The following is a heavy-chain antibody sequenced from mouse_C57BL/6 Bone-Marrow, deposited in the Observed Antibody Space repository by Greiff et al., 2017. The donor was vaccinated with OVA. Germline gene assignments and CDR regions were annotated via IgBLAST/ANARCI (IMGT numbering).Heavy chain of an antibody. V-gene: IGHV5-17*01. CDR1: GFTFSDYG. CDR2: ISSGSSTI. J-gene: IGHJ4*01. Sequence: EVKLVESGGGLVKPGGSLKLSCAASGFTFSDYGMHWVRQAPEKGLEGVAYISSGSSTIYYADTVKGRFTISRDNAKNTLFLQMTSLRSEDTAMYYCARGGAYYDYVDAMDYWGQGTSVTVSS. D-gene: IGHD2-4*01. CDR3: ARGGAYYDYVDAMDY.